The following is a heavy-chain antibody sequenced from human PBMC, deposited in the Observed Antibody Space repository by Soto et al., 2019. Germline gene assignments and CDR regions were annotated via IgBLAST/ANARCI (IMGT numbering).Heavy chain of an antibody. V-gene: IGHV4-34*01. CDR2: INHSGST. CDR3: ARGISMLVVVQTDAPDKYYFDS. D-gene: IGHD2-8*02. J-gene: IGHJ4*02. CDR1: GGSFSGYY. Sequence: SETLSLTCAVYGGSFSGYYWTWIRQPPGKGLEWIGQINHSGSTNYNPSLRSRVTISVDTSKNQFSLKLSSVTAADTAVYYCARGISMLVVVQTDAPDKYYFDSWGLGTLVTVSS.